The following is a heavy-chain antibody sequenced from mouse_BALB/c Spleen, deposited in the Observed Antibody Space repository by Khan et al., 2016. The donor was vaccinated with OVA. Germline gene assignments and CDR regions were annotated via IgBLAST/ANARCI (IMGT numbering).Heavy chain of an antibody. CDR1: GYTFTNYG. V-gene: IGHV9-3-1*01. CDR2: INTYTGEP. Sequence: QIQLVQSGPELKKPGETVKISCKASGYTFTNYGMNWVKQAPGKGLKWMGWINTYTGEPTYADDFKGRFAFSLETSASTAYLQIDNPKNEDTATYFCARPPYFSYVLGSWGQGTSVTVSS. J-gene: IGHJ4*01. D-gene: IGHD2-10*01. CDR3: ARPPYFSYVLGS.